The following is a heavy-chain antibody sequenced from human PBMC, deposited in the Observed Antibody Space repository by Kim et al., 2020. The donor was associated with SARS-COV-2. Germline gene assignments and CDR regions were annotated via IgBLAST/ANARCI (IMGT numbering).Heavy chain of an antibody. Sequence: ASVKVSCKASGYTFTSYYMHWVRQAPGQGLEWMGIINPSGGSTSYAQKFQGRVTMTRDTSTSTVYMELSSLRSEDTAVYYCARDPGEHYYGSGSYYNYYYYGMDVWGQGTTVTVSS. D-gene: IGHD3-10*01. CDR1: GYTFTSYY. V-gene: IGHV1-46*01. CDR3: ARDPGEHYYGSGSYYNYYYYGMDV. CDR2: INPSGGST. J-gene: IGHJ6*02.